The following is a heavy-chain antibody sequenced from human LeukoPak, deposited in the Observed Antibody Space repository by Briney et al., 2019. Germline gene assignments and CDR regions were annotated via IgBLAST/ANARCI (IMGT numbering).Heavy chain of an antibody. CDR3: ARVSSGGYFHTYYFDY. D-gene: IGHD3-22*01. V-gene: IGHV4-59*01. J-gene: IGHJ4*02. Sequence: SETLSLTCTVSGGSISGYYWSWIRQPPGKGLEWIGYIRYSGTTNYSPSLKSRATISVDTSKNQFSLNLISVTAADTAIYYCARVSSGGYFHTYYFDYWGQGTLVTVST. CDR2: IRYSGTT. CDR1: GGSISGYY.